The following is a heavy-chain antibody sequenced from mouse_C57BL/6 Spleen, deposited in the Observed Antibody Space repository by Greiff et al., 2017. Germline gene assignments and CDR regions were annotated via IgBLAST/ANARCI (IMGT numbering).Heavy chain of an antibody. D-gene: IGHD1-1*01. CDR2: IYPSDSET. CDR3: ARKDYYGSSDDWFAY. J-gene: IGHJ3*01. Sequence: QVQLQQPGAELVRPGSSVKLSCKASGYTFTSYWMDWVKQRPGQGLEWIGNIYPSDSETHYNQKFKDKATLTVDKSSSTAYMQLSSLTSEDSAVYYCARKDYYGSSDDWFAYWGQGTLVTVSA. V-gene: IGHV1-61*01. CDR1: GYTFTSYW.